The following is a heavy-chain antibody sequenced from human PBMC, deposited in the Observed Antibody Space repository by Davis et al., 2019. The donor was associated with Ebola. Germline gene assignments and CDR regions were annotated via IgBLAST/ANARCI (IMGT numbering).Heavy chain of an antibody. D-gene: IGHD3-3*02. CDR2: ISGSGGGT. Sequence: PGGSLRLSCAASGFTFSSYAMSWVRQAPGKGLEWVSAISGSGGGTYYADSVKGRFTISRDNSKNTLYLQMNSLRAEDTAVYYCAKVPFLEWLPDYGMDVWGQGTTVTVSS. J-gene: IGHJ6*02. V-gene: IGHV3-23*01. CDR1: GFTFSSYA. CDR3: AKVPFLEWLPDYGMDV.